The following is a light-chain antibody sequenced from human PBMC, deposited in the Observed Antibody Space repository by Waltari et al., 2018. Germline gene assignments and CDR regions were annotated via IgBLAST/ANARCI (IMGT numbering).Light chain of an antibody. CDR3: QQYGSLIT. CDR1: QSVSNSY. CDR2: GTS. J-gene: IGKJ5*01. V-gene: IGKV3-20*01. Sequence: EIVLTQSPGTLSLSPGERATLTCRASQSVSNSYVAWYQQKPGQAPRLLMYGTSSRATGIPDRISGSGSGTDFTLTISRVEPEDFAVYYCQQYGSLITFGQGTRLEIK.